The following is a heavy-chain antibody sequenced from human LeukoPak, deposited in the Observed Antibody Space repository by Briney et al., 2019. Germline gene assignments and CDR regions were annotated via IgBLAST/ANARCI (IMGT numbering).Heavy chain of an antibody. D-gene: IGHD6-6*01. CDR1: GASISSSY. CDR2: IYYSGST. CDR3: ARHHGSSLVLSWCDP. J-gene: IGHJ5*02. V-gene: IGHV4-59*08. Sequence: SSETLSLTCTVSGASISSSYWSWIRQPPGKGLEWIGYIYYSGSTNYNPSLKSRVTISVDTSKNQFSLKLSSVTAADTAVYYCARHHGSSLVLSWCDPWGQGTLVTVSS.